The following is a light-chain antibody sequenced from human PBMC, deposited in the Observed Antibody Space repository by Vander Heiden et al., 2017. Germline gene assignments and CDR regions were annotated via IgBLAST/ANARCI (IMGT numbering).Light chain of an antibody. CDR2: GAS. J-gene: IGKJ1*01. Sequence: DIVSTPSPGTLSLSPGDRATLSCRASQCVSSSYLAWYQQKPGQAPRLLIYGASSRATGIPDRFSGSGSGTDFTLTISRLEPEDFAVYYCQQYGSSPRTFGQGTKVEIK. CDR3: QQYGSSPRT. CDR1: QCVSSSY. V-gene: IGKV3-20*01.